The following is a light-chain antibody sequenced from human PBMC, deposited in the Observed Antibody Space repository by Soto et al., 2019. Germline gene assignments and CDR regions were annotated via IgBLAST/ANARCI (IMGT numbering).Light chain of an antibody. J-gene: IGKJ3*01. CDR1: QSVGTY. CDR3: QQRSNGPGT. Sequence: EIVLTQSPATMSLSPGERAILSCRASQSVGTYLAWYQQKPGQAPRLLIYDASNRATGIPARFGGSGSGTDVTLTINSLEPEDFAVYYCQQRSNGPGTFGPGTKVDIK. CDR2: DAS. V-gene: IGKV3-11*01.